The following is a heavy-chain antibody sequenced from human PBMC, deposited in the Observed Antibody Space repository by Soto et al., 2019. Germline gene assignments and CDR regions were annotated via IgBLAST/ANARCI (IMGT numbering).Heavy chain of an antibody. CDR1: GFTSSKHW. Sequence: EVQLVESGGGLFQPGGSLRLSCEAPGFTSSKHWLPWVRQAPGKGLVWVSHIKTDGSFTRDADSVKGRFTISIDNAWNTLYLQMNSLRAEDTAVYYCTRDNNWSLDYWGQGTLVTVSS. D-gene: IGHD1-1*01. V-gene: IGHV3-74*01. CDR3: TRDNNWSLDY. J-gene: IGHJ4*02. CDR2: IKTDGSFT.